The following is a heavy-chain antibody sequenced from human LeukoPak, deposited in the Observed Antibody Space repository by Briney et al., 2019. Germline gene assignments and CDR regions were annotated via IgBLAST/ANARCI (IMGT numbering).Heavy chain of an antibody. J-gene: IGHJ6*03. Sequence: ASVKVSSKASGYTFTGYYMHWVRQAPGQGLEWMGWINPNSGGTNYAQKFQGRVTMTRDTSISTAYMELSRLRSDDTAVYYCARAETSSGWTPGYYYYYMDVWGKGTTVTVSS. V-gene: IGHV1-2*02. CDR1: GYTFTGYY. CDR3: ARAETSSGWTPGYYYYYMDV. CDR2: INPNSGGT. D-gene: IGHD6-19*01.